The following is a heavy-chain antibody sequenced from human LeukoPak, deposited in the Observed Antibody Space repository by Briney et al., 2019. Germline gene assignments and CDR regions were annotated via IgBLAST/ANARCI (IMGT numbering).Heavy chain of an antibody. J-gene: IGHJ3*02. Sequence: SETLSLTCTVSGGSISSSTYYWGWIRQPPGKGLEWIGTIYYSGSTYYNPSLKSRVTISVDTSKNQFSLKLSSVTAADTAVYYCARAPLGYCSGGSCHGAFDIWGQGTMVTVSS. CDR2: IYYSGST. V-gene: IGHV4-39*07. CDR3: ARAPLGYCSGGSCHGAFDI. CDR1: GGSISSSTYY. D-gene: IGHD2-15*01.